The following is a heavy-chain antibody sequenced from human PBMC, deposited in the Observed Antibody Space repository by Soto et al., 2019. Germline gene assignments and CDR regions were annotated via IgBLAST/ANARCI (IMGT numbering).Heavy chain of an antibody. Sequence: PSATLSLTCAVYGGSFSGYYWSWIRQPPGKGLEWIGEINHSGSTNYNPSLKSRVTISVDTSKNQFSLKLSSVTAADTAVYYCARGVVVVPAAKGYIGYYYYGMDVWGQGTTVTVSS. V-gene: IGHV4-34*01. CDR1: GGSFSGYY. J-gene: IGHJ6*02. CDR2: INHSGST. CDR3: ARGVVVVPAAKGYIGYYYYGMDV. D-gene: IGHD2-2*01.